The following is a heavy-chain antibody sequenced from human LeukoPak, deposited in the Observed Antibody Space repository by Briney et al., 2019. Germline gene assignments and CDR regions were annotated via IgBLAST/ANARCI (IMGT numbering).Heavy chain of an antibody. Sequence: SETLSLTCAVYGGSFSGYYWSWIRQPPGKGLEYIGSIYHSGSTYYNPSLKSRVTISVDTSKNQFSLKLSSVTAADTAVFYCARVGGNGYAVYWGQGTLVTVSS. J-gene: IGHJ4*02. V-gene: IGHV4-34*01. D-gene: IGHD5-12*01. CDR2: IYHSGST. CDR3: ARVGGNGYAVY. CDR1: GGSFSGYY.